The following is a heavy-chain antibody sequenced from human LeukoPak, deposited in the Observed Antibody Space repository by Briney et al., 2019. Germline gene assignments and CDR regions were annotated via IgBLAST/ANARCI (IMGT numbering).Heavy chain of an antibody. J-gene: IGHJ4*02. V-gene: IGHV3-30*02. CDR3: VKDRGSSWAAFDY. D-gene: IGHD6-13*01. CDR2: IWYDGSDK. CDR1: GFTFSNYG. Sequence: PGGSLRLSCAASGFTFSNYGMHWVRQAPGKGLEWVTFIWYDGSDKYYADSVKGRLTISRDNSKNTLYLQMNSLRAEDTAIYYCVKDRGSSWAAFDYWGQGTLVSVSS.